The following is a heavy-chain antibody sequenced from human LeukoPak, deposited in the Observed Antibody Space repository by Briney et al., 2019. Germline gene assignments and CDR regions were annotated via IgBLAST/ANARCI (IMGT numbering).Heavy chain of an antibody. Sequence: GASVKVSCKASGYTFTSYYMHWVRQAPGQGLEWMGIINPSGGSTSYAQKFQGRVTMTRDTSTSTVYMELSSLRSEDPAVYYCARDWVAAAAFDYWGQGTLVTVSS. CDR2: INPSGGST. CDR1: GYTFTSYY. D-gene: IGHD6-13*01. J-gene: IGHJ4*02. CDR3: ARDWVAAAAFDY. V-gene: IGHV1-46*01.